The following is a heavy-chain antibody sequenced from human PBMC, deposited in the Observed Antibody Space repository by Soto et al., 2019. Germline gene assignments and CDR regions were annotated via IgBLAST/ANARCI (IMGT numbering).Heavy chain of an antibody. CDR3: ARFGIAARPSRTYDYYGMDV. CDR1: GGSFSGYY. CDR2: INHSGST. D-gene: IGHD6-6*01. Sequence: QVQLQQWGAGLLKPSETLSLTCAVYGGSFSGYYWSWIRQPPRKGLEWIGEINHSGSTNYNPSLKSRVTTSVDTSKDHFSLKLSCVTAADSAVYYCARFGIAARPSRTYDYYGMDVWGHETTVTVSS. J-gene: IGHJ6*02. V-gene: IGHV4-34*01.